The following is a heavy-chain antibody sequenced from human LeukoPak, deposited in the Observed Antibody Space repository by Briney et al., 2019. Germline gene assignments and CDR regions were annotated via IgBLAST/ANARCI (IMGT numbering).Heavy chain of an antibody. J-gene: IGHJ4*02. CDR1: GGSFSGYY. CDR3: AGRGAPVAGASSFDF. D-gene: IGHD6-19*01. CDR2: INHSGST. V-gene: IGHV4-34*01. Sequence: SETLSLTCAVYGGSFSGYYWSWIRQPPGKGLEWIGEINHSGSTNYNPSLKSRVTISVDTSKNQFSLKVSSVAAADTAVYYCAGRGAPVAGASSFDFWGQGTLVTVSS.